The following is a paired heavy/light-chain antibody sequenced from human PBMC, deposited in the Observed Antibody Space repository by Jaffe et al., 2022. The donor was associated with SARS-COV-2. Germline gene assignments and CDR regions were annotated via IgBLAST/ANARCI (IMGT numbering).Heavy chain of an antibody. Sequence: QVQLVQSGAEVKTPGASVRLSCKGSGYMFTSYNIHWVRQAPGQRLEWMGWINGGNGNTKYSEKFQGRVTLTRDTSATTAYMELSSLRSEDTAVYYCARGDYTVRGIVLTWNDYWGRGTLVTVSS. V-gene: IGHV1-3*01. CDR3: ARGDYTVRGIVLTWNDY. J-gene: IGHJ4*02. D-gene: IGHD3-10*01. CDR2: INGGNGNT. CDR1: GYMFTSYN.
Light chain of an antibody. V-gene: IGKV3-11*01. CDR3: QQRNNGKFS. J-gene: IGKJ3*01. CDR2: DAS. CDR1: QSVGSF. Sequence: EIVLTQSPATLSLSPGERATLSCRASQSVGSFLAWYQQKPGQAPRLLIYDASKRATGIPPRFSGSGSGTDFTLTISSLEPEDFAVYYCQQRNNGKFSFGPGTTVD.